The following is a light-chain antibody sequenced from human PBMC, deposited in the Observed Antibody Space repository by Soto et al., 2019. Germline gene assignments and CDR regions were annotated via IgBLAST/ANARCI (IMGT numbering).Light chain of an antibody. CDR3: SSYAGSNNVV. CDR1: SSDVGGYNY. J-gene: IGLJ2*01. V-gene: IGLV2-8*01. Sequence: QSALTQPPSASGSPGQSVTISCTGTSSDVGGYNYVSWYQQHPGKAPKLMIYEVSKRPSGXPXXXXXXXXXXXXXLTVSGLQAEDEADYYCSSYAGSNNVVFGGGTKVTVL. CDR2: EVS.